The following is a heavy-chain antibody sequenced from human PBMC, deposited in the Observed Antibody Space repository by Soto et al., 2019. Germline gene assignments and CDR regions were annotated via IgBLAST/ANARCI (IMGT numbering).Heavy chain of an antibody. CDR1: GFTFEDFA. CDR2: ISWNSGSI. Sequence: EVKLVESGGDLVQPGRSLRLSCAASGFTFEDFAMHWVRQAPGKVLEWVSGISWNSGSIGYADPVKGRFTISRDNAKNSLYLEMNSLKTEDSALYYCAKTAPPYDSQGYYPFDIWGQGTLVSVSS. V-gene: IGHV3-9*01. D-gene: IGHD3-22*01. CDR3: AKTAPPYDSQGYYPFDI. J-gene: IGHJ3*02.